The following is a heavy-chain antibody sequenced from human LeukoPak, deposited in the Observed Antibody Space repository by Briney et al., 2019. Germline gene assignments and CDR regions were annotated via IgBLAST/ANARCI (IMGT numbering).Heavy chain of an antibody. Sequence: SSETLSLTCAVYGGSFNGYYWSWIRQPPGKGLEWIGEINHSGSTNYNPSLKSRVTISVDTSKNQFSLKLSSVTAADTAVYYCARGGLGYDYVWGSYRNQHRFDYWGQGTLVTVSS. J-gene: IGHJ4*02. D-gene: IGHD3-16*02. V-gene: IGHV4-34*01. CDR1: GGSFNGYY. CDR2: INHSGST. CDR3: ARGGLGYDYVWGSYRNQHRFDY.